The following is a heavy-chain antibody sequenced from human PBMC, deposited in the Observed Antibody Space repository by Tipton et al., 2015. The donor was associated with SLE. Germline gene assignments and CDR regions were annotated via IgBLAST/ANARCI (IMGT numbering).Heavy chain of an antibody. V-gene: IGHV3-48*03. D-gene: IGHD3-10*01. Sequence: SLRLSCTASGFTFSSFEMNWVRQAPGKGLEWISYISSYTGTTYYADSVKGRFTVSRDNAKNSLYLHMNGLRAEDTAVYYCARDGKYFTSGRFWFFDLWGRGTLVTVSS. J-gene: IGHJ2*01. CDR2: ISSYTGTT. CDR3: ARDGKYFTSGRFWFFDL. CDR1: GFTFSSFE.